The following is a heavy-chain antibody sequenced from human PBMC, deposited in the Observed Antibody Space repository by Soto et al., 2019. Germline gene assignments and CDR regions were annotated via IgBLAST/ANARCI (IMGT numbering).Heavy chain of an antibody. V-gene: IGHV1-2*02. Sequence: ASVKVSCKASGYTFIDHYVHWMRQAPGQGLEWMGWINPKNGDTKYAQKFQGRVTMTRDTSISTAYMELSRLTSDDTAVYYCTTLRLHPWGQGTLVTVSS. J-gene: IGHJ5*02. CDR1: GYTFIDHY. D-gene: IGHD2-15*01. CDR2: INPKNGDT. CDR3: TTLRLHP.